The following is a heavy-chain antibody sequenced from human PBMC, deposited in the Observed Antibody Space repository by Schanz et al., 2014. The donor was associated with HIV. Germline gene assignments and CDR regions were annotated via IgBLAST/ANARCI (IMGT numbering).Heavy chain of an antibody. CDR1: GFTFTSYG. J-gene: IGHJ6*02. V-gene: IGHV3-30*18. CDR3: AKVARWDYYNMDV. CDR2: ISYDGKNQ. Sequence: VQLVESGGAVVQPGKSLTLACAASGFTFTSYGMHWVRQAPGKGLEWAAVISYDGKNQYYADSVKGRFTISRDNSRNTLYLQMNSLRAEDTAVYHCAKVARWDYYNMDVWGQGTTVTVSS.